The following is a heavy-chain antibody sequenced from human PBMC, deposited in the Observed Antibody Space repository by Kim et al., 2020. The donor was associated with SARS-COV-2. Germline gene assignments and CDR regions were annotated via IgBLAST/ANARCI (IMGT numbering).Heavy chain of an antibody. D-gene: IGHD1-26*01. J-gene: IGHJ4*02. Sequence: YADSVKGRFTISRNNARNSLYLQMNSLEAEDTTVYYCARTRYRLYYFDYWGQGTLVTVSS. CDR3: ARTRYRLYYFDY. V-gene: IGHV3-11*06.